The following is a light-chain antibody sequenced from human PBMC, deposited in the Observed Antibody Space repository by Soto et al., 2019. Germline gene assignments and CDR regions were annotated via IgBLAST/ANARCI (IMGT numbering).Light chain of an antibody. Sequence: QCALTQPPSASGSPGQSVTTSCTGTSSDVGGYNYVSWYQQHPGKAPKLMIYEVSKRPSGVPDRFSGSKSGNTASLTVSGLQAEDEADYYCSSYAGSNNYVFGTGTKVTVL. J-gene: IGLJ1*01. CDR3: SSYAGSNNYV. CDR1: SSDVGGYNY. V-gene: IGLV2-8*01. CDR2: EVS.